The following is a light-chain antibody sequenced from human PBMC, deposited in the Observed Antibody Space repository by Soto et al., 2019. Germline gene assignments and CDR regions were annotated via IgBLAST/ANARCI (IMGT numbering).Light chain of an antibody. J-gene: IGKJ1*01. Sequence: EIVMTQSPATLSVSPGERATLSCRASQSVSSNLAWHQQKTGQAPRLLIYGASTRATGIPARFSGSGSGTEFTLTISSLQSEDFAVYYCQQYNNWPPWTFGQGTKVEIK. V-gene: IGKV3-15*01. CDR2: GAS. CDR3: QQYNNWPPWT. CDR1: QSVSSN.